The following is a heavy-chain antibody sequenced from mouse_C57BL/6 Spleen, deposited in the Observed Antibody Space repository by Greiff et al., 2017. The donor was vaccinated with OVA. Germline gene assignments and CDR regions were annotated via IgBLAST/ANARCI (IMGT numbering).Heavy chain of an antibody. CDR3: AREGLLRSPYYAVDY. V-gene: IGHV1-82*01. J-gene: IGHJ4*01. D-gene: IGHD2-3*01. Sequence: QVQLQQSGPELVKPGASVKLSCKASGYAFSSSWMNWVKQRPGKGLEWIGRIYPGDGDTNYNGKFKGKATLTADKSSSTAYMQLRSLTSEDSAVYFCAREGLLRSPYYAVDYWGHGTSGTVSS. CDR1: GYAFSSSW. CDR2: IYPGDGDT.